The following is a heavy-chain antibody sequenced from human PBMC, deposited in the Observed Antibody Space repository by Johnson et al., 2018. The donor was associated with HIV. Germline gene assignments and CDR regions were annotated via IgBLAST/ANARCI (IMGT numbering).Heavy chain of an antibody. D-gene: IGHD2-21*01. CDR1: GFTFSSYA. V-gene: IGHV3-64*04. CDR3: VRRMVVGYVAFDI. J-gene: IGHJ3*02. Sequence: QMLLVESGGGLVQPGGSLRLSCAASGFTFSSYAMHWVRQAPGKGLEYVSAISSNGGSTYYADSVKGRFTISRNNVQNSMLLQMNSLRADDTAVYFCVRRMVVGYVAFDIWGQGTMVSVSS. CDR2: ISSNGGST.